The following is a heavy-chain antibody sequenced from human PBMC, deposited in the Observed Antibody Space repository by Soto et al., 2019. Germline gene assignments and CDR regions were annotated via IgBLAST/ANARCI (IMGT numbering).Heavy chain of an antibody. CDR3: ASDPFYYASGY. J-gene: IGHJ4*02. Sequence: GGSLRLSCAASGFAFSDHYMTWIRQAPGKGLEWVSYISGSGSTIYYTDSVKGRFTVSRDNAKNSVFLQMNSLRAEDTAVYYCASDPFYYASGYWGQGTLVTVSS. D-gene: IGHD3-10*01. CDR1: GFAFSDHY. V-gene: IGHV3-11*01. CDR2: ISGSGSTI.